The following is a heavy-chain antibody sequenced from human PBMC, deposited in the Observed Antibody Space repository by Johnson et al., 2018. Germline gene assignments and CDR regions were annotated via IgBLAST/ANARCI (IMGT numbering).Heavy chain of an antibody. CDR3: ATQHIVVGQAAIEDI. J-gene: IGHJ3*02. Sequence: EVQLVESGGGLVQPGRSLRLSCSASGFTFDDYAMHWVRQAPGKGLEWLSGISWNSGSIGYADSVKGRFTISRDNSKNTLYLQMNSLRTEDTAVYYCATQHIVVGQAAIEDIGGQGTMVAVSS. V-gene: IGHV3-9*01. D-gene: IGHD2-2*01. CDR2: ISWNSGSI. CDR1: GFTFDDYA.